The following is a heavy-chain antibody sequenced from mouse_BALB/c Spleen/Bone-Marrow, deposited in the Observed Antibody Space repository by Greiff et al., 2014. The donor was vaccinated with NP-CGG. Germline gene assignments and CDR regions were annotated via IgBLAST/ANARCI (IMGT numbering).Heavy chain of an antibody. CDR2: IRNKANGYTT. Sequence: DVHLVESGGGLVQPGGSLRLSCATSGFTFTDYYMSWVRQPPGKALEWLGFIRNKANGYTTEYSASVKGRFTISGDNSQSTLYLQMNTLRAEDSATYYCARDKNYGSYWYFDVWGAGTTVTVSS. J-gene: IGHJ1*01. D-gene: IGHD2-1*01. V-gene: IGHV7-3*02. CDR1: GFTFTDYY. CDR3: ARDKNYGSYWYFDV.